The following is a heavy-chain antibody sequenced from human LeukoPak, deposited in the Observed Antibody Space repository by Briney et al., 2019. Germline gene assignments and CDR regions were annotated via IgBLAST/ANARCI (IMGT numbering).Heavy chain of an antibody. CDR2: IRYDGSNK. CDR3: AKGPGYYPTYVDY. V-gene: IGHV3-30*02. CDR1: GFTFSSYG. Sequence: GGSLRLSCAASGFTFSSYGMHWVRQAPGKGLEWMAFIRYDGSNKFYADSVKGRFTISRDNSKITLYLQMNSLRVEDTAVYYCAKGPGYYPTYVDYWGQGTLVTVSS. D-gene: IGHD3-22*01. J-gene: IGHJ4*02.